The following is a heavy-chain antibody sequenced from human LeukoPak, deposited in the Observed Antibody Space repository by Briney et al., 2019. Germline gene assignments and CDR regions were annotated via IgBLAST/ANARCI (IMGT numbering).Heavy chain of an antibody. V-gene: IGHV3-21*01. CDR1: GFIFGGYS. CDR3: ARDPYNGSYGDDYYYYMDV. D-gene: IGHD1-26*01. Sequence: GGSLRLSCAASGFIFGGYSMNWVRQAPGKGLEWVSSISSSGSYIYYADSVKGRFTISRDNAKNSLSLQMNSLRAEDTAVYYCARDPYNGSYGDDYYYYMDVWGKGTTVTISS. J-gene: IGHJ6*03. CDR2: ISSSGSYI.